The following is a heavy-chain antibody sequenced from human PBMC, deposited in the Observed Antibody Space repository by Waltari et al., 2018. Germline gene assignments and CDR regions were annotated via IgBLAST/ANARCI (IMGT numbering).Heavy chain of an antibody. D-gene: IGHD1-26*01. CDR3: ARDGNHGAFEV. J-gene: IGHJ3*01. Sequence: QVQLIQSGAEVKRPGSAVRVACKVSGGHFSTYTLSWVRQAPGQGLEWMGGIIPIFDKSNYVQRFQGRVTFTADESTSTTYMELSSLKSDDTAVYYCARDGNHGAFEVWGQGTMVTVSS. V-gene: IGHV1-69*12. CDR2: IIPIFDKS. CDR1: GGHFSTYT.